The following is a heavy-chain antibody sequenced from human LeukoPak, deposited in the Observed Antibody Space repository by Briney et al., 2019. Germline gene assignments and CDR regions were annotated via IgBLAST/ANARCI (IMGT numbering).Heavy chain of an antibody. V-gene: IGHV3-20*01. D-gene: IGHD3-10*01. CDR3: ARVGPTMVREFKAFDI. Sequence: GGSLRLSCAVSGPIVSTNYMSWVRQAPGKGLEWVSGINWNGGSTGYADSVKGRFTISRDNAKNSLYLQMNSLRAEDTALYHCARVGPTMVREFKAFDIWGQGTMVTVSS. J-gene: IGHJ3*02. CDR2: INWNGGST. CDR1: GPIVSTNY.